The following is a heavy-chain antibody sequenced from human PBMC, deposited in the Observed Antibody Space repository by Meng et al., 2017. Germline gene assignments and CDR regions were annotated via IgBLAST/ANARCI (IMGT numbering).Heavy chain of an antibody. V-gene: IGHV1-69*13. CDR3: ARAPVDTAMVTAEYFQH. CDR1: GGTFSSYA. J-gene: IGHJ1*01. D-gene: IGHD5-18*01. Sequence: SVKVSCKASGGTFSSYAISWVRQAPGQGLEWMGGIIPIFGTANYAQKFQGRVTITADESTSTAYMELSSMRSDDTAVYYCARAPVDTAMVTAEYFQHWGQGTQVTVSS. CDR2: IIPIFGTA.